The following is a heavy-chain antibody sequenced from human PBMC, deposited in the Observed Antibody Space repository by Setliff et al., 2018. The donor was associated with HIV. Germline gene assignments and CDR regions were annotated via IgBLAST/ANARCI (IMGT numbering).Heavy chain of an antibody. CDR1: GGTFGSYA. J-gene: IGHJ6*03. CDR3: ARDHVVCSGGTCRSDDPYYYYYMNV. Sequence: ASVKVSCKASGGTFGSYAISWVRQAPGQGLEWMGWSNPNTGGTKYAQKFQGRVTMTMDTSTTTAYMELSRLKSDDTAVYYCARDHVVCSGGTCRSDDPYYYYYMNVWGEGTTVTVSS. V-gene: IGHV1-2*02. CDR2: SNPNTGGT. D-gene: IGHD2-15*01.